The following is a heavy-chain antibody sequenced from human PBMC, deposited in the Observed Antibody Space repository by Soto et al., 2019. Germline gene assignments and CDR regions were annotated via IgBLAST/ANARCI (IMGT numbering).Heavy chain of an antibody. J-gene: IGHJ4*02. CDR2: IYYSGST. CDR1: GGSVSSGSYY. Sequence: SETLSLTCTVSGGSVSSGSYYWSWIRQPPGKGLEWIGYIYYSGSTNYNPSLKSRVTISVDTSKNQFSLKLSSVTAADTAVYYCARRHCSGGSCYFDYWGQGTLVTVSS. V-gene: IGHV4-61*01. CDR3: ARRHCSGGSCYFDY. D-gene: IGHD2-15*01.